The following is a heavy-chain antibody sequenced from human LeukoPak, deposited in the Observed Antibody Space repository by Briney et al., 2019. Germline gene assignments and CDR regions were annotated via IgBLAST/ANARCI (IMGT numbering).Heavy chain of an antibody. J-gene: IGHJ4*02. V-gene: IGHV1-69*13. D-gene: IGHD6-13*01. CDR2: IIPIFGTA. CDR1: GGTFSSYA. CDR3: ARGTAAAPDY. Sequence: GASVKVSCKASGGTFSSYAISWVRQAPGQGLEWMGGIIPIFGTANYSQKFQGRVTITADESTSTAYMELSSLRSEDTAVYYCARGTAAAPDYWGQGTLVTVSS.